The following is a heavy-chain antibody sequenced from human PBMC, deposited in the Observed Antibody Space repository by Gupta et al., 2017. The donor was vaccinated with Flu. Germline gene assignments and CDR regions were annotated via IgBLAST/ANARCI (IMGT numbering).Heavy chain of an antibody. D-gene: IGHD2/OR15-2a*01. CDR1: GYTFTTYG. Sequence: QVQLAQSGTEVKKPGASVKVPCKPSGYTFTTYGISWVRQAPGQGLEWMGWISAKKGNTNYAQKVQGRVTMTRDTSTSTVYMELRGLRSDDTAVYYCARDRDYLFDYWGQGTLVSVSP. J-gene: IGHJ4*02. CDR3: ARDRDYLFDY. CDR2: ISAKKGNT. V-gene: IGHV1-18*01.